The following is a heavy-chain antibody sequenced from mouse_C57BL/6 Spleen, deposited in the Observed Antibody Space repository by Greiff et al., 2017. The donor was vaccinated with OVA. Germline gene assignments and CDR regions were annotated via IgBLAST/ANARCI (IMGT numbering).Heavy chain of an antibody. V-gene: IGHV1-69*01. CDR1: GYTFTSYW. CDR2: IDPSDSYT. J-gene: IGHJ2*01. D-gene: IGHD1-1*01. Sequence: QVQLQQPGAELVMPGASVKLSCKASGYTFTSYWMHWVKQRPGQGLEWIGEIDPSDSYTNYNQKFKGKSTLTVDKSSSTAYMQLSSLTSEDSAVYYCARSGFYGSSQYYFDYLGQGTTLTVSS. CDR3: ARSGFYGSSQYYFDY.